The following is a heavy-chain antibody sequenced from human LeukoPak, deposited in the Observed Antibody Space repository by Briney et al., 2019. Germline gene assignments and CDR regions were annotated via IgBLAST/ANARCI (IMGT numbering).Heavy chain of an antibody. CDR2: IYYSGST. J-gene: IGHJ4*02. CDR3: ARDDWNEVLDY. V-gene: IGHV4-59*01. Sequence: SETLSLTCTVSGGSISSYYWIWIRQPPGKGLEWIGYIYYSGSTNYNPSLKSRVTISVDTSKNQFSLKLSSVTAADTAVYYCARDDWNEVLDYWGQGTLVTVSS. CDR1: GGSISSYY. D-gene: IGHD1-1*01.